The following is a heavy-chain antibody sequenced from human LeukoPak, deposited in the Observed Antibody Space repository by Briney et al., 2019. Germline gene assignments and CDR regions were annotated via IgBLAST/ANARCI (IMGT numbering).Heavy chain of an antibody. D-gene: IGHD6-13*01. CDR1: GYTFTSYG. J-gene: IGHJ4*02. CDR2: ISAYNGNT. V-gene: IGHV1-18*01. Sequence: ASVKVSCKASGYTFTSYGISWVRQAPGQGLEGMGWISAYNGNTNYAQKLQGRGTMTTATSTSTAYMELRSLRSDDTAVYYCARRSTGLPTDYWGQGTLVTVSS. CDR3: ARRSTGLPTDY.